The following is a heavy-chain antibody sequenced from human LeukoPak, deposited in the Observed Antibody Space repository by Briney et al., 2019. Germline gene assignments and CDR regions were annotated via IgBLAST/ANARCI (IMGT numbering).Heavy chain of an antibody. Sequence: GGSLRLSCAASGFTFSNYYMTWVRQAPGKGLEWVATIKLDGSAKHYVDSVKGRFTISRDNAKNSLYLQMNSLRAEDTALYYCARSEDYGDYDGAFDIWGQGTLVTVSS. CDR3: ARSEDYGDYDGAFDI. J-gene: IGHJ4*02. CDR1: GFTFSNYY. CDR2: IKLDGSAK. D-gene: IGHD4-17*01. V-gene: IGHV3-7*01.